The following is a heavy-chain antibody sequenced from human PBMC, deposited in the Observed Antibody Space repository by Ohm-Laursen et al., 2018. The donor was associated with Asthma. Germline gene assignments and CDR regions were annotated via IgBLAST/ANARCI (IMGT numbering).Heavy chain of an antibody. CDR3: AHTVCSTSCYTAFDI. Sequence: TQTLTLTCTFSGFSLSTTGVGVGWIRQPPGKALEWLALIYWDDDKFYSTSLKTRLTISKDTSKNQVVLTMTNMDPVDAATYYCAHTVCSTSCYTAFDIWGQGTMVTVSS. D-gene: IGHD2-2*02. CDR2: IYWDDDK. J-gene: IGHJ3*02. V-gene: IGHV2-5*02. CDR1: GFSLSTTGVG.